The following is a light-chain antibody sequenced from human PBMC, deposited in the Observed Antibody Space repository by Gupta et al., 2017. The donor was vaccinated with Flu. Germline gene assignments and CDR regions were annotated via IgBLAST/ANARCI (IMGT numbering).Light chain of an antibody. J-gene: IGKJ5*01. Sequence: PATLSVSPGERATLSCRASQSISSNLAWYQQKPGQAPRLLIYGASTRATGIPARFSGSGSGTEFTLTISRLQSEDFAVYHCQQYNNWPITLGQGTRLEIK. CDR1: QSISSN. CDR3: QQYNNWPIT. V-gene: IGKV3-15*01. CDR2: GAS.